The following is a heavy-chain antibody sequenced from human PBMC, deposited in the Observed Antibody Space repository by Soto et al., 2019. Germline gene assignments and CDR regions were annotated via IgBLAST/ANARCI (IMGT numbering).Heavy chain of an antibody. V-gene: IGHV3-11*01. CDR1: GFTFSDYY. Sequence: GGSLRLSCAASGFTFSDYYMSWIRQALGRGLEWVSYISSSGSTLYCADSVKGRFTISRDNAKNSLYLQMNSLRAEDTAVYYRARDLEETETTGYFDYGGQETLVTVS. J-gene: IGHJ4*02. D-gene: IGHD1-7*01. CDR3: ARDLEETETTGYFDY. CDR2: ISSSGSTL.